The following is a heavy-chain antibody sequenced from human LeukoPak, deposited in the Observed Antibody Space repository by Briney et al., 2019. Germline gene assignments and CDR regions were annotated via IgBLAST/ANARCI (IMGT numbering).Heavy chain of an antibody. CDR3: AKDNDILTGYRHDNWLDP. D-gene: IGHD3-9*01. CDR2: ISGPGGNT. V-gene: IGHV3-23*01. J-gene: IGHJ5*02. CDR1: GFTFSSYA. Sequence: GGSLRLSCAASGFTFSSYAMNWVRQAPGKGLEWVSQISGPGGNTHYADSVKGRFTVSRDNSNNTMYLQMNSLRVDDTAVYYCAKDNDILTGYRHDNWLDPWGQGTLVTVSS.